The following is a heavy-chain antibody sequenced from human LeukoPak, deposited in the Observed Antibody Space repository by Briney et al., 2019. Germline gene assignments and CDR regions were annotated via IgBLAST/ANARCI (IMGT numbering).Heavy chain of an antibody. V-gene: IGHV3-66*02. CDR1: GFTVSSNY. CDR3: ARERGYYDSSGYESVDY. D-gene: IGHD3-22*01. CDR2: ICSGGST. Sequence: GGSLRLSCAASGFTVSSNYMSWVRQAPGKGLEWVSAICSGGSTYYADSVKGRLTISRDNSKNTLYLQMNSLRAEDTAVYYCARERGYYDSSGYESVDYWGQGTLVTVSS. J-gene: IGHJ4*02.